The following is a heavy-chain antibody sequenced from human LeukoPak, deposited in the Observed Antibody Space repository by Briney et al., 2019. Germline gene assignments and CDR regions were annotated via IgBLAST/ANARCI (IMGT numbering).Heavy chain of an antibody. Sequence: GGSLRLSCVASGFTFSTYWMHWVRQAPGKGLLWVSYSNADGSFTSSADSVKGRFTISRDNARNTLYLQMNRLRAEDTAVYYCARAHRSGMDVWGQGTTVTVSS. CDR1: GFTFSTYW. D-gene: IGHD1-14*01. J-gene: IGHJ6*02. V-gene: IGHV3-74*01. CDR2: SNADGSFT. CDR3: ARAHRSGMDV.